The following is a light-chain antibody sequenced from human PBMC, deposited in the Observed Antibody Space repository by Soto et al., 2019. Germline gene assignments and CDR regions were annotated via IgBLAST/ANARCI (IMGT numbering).Light chain of an antibody. CDR2: EVS. Sequence: QSVLTQPASVSGSPGQSITISCTGTSSDVGGYNYVSWYQQQSGKAPKLMIHEVSNRPSGVSNRFSGSKSGNTASLTISGLQAKDEADYYCSSYTSSRAYVFGIGTKVTV. J-gene: IGLJ1*01. CDR3: SSYTSSRAYV. V-gene: IGLV2-14*01. CDR1: SSDVGGYNY.